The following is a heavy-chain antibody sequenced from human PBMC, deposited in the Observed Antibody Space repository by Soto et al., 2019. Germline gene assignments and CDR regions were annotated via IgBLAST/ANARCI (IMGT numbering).Heavy chain of an antibody. CDR1: GGSINTATHS. D-gene: IGHD4-4*01. CDR2: SYHSGST. V-gene: IGHV4-30-2*01. CDR3: ARGGGVTTTGDDY. J-gene: IGHJ4*02. Sequence: QLQLQESGSGLVKPSQTLSLTCAVSGGSINTATHSWSWIRQPPGKGLEWIGYSYHSGSTYYNPSVKSRVTITIHTSNNQFARGLSSVTAADTAVYYGARGGGVTTTGDDYWGQGILVTVSS.